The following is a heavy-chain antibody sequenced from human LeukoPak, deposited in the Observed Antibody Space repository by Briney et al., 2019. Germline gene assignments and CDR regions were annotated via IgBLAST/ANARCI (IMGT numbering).Heavy chain of an antibody. Sequence: QSGGSLRLSCAASGFSVSNDYMSWVRLSPGKGLEWVSAMYITGSTHYADSVKGRFTISRDNSKNTLYLQMNSLRAEDTAVYYCAKDYTGNYLNFFDYWGQGILVTVSS. D-gene: IGHD1-26*01. CDR2: MYITGST. CDR3: AKDYTGNYLNFFDY. V-gene: IGHV3-53*01. J-gene: IGHJ4*02. CDR1: GFSVSNDY.